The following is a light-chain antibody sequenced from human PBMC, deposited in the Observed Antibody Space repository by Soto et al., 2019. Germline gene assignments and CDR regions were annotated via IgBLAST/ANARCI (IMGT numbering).Light chain of an antibody. CDR1: SGHSSYI. Sequence: QPVLTQSSSASASLGSSVKLTCTLSSGHSSYIIAWHQQQPGKAPRYLMKLGGSGSYNKVSGVPDRFSGSSSGADRYLTISNLQFEDEADYYCETWDSNTRVFGGGTKLTVL. V-gene: IGLV4-60*02. CDR3: ETWDSNTRV. J-gene: IGLJ3*02. CDR2: LGGSGSY.